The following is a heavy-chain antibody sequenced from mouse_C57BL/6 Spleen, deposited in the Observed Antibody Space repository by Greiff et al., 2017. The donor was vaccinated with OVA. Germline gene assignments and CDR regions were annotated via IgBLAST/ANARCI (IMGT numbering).Heavy chain of an antibody. J-gene: IGHJ3*01. CDR2: INPNNGGT. Sequence: VQLQQSGPELVKPGASVKMSCKASGYTFTDYNMHWVKQSHGKSLEWIGYINPNNGGTSSNQKFKGKATLTVNKSSSTAYMELRSLTSEDSAVYYCASTTVPWFAYWGQGTLVTVSA. CDR3: ASTTVPWFAY. D-gene: IGHD1-1*01. V-gene: IGHV1-22*01. CDR1: GYTFTDYN.